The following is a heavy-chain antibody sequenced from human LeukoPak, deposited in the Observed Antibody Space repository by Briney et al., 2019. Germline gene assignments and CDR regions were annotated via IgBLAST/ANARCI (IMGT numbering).Heavy chain of an antibody. D-gene: IGHD3-22*01. CDR3: ARDGSLYYYDSSGKPKGPNFDY. Sequence: GSLRLSCAASGFTFSSYWMSLVRQSPGKWLEWVANIKQDGREKYYVDSVKGRFTISRDNAKNSLYLQMNSLRAEDTAVYYCARDGSLYYYDSSGKPKGPNFDYWGQGTLVTVSS. CDR1: GFTFSSYW. CDR2: IKQDGREK. J-gene: IGHJ4*02. V-gene: IGHV3-7*01.